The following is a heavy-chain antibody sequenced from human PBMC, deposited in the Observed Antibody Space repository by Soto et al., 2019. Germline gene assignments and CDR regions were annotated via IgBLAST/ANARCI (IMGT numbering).Heavy chain of an antibody. CDR1: GGTFSSYT. V-gene: IGHV1-69*02. J-gene: IGHJ4*02. Sequence: QVQLVQSGAEVKKPGSSVKVSCKASGGTFSSYTISWVRQAPGQGLEGMGRILPILGIANYAQKFQGRVTITADKSTSTAYMALSSLRSEDTAVYYCAVGRSRWYQESNYWGQGTLVTVSS. CDR2: ILPILGIA. D-gene: IGHD6-13*01. CDR3: AVGRSRWYQESNY.